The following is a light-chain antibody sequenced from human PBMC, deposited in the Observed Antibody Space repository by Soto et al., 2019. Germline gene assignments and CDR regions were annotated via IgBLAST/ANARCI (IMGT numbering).Light chain of an antibody. CDR1: QSVSSN. Sequence: EIVMTQSPATLSVSPGERATLSCRASQSVSSNLAWYQQKPGQAPRLLIYGASTRATGIPARFSGSGSGTEFNLTISSLQSEDFAVYYCQQYNNWPHTFGQGTKREIK. V-gene: IGKV3-15*01. CDR3: QQYNNWPHT. CDR2: GAS. J-gene: IGKJ2*01.